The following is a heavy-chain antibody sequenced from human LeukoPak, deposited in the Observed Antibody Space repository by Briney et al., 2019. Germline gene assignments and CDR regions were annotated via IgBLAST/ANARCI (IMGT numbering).Heavy chain of an antibody. CDR3: ARDACGGDCNAYFNY. CDR2: ISSSSSYI. V-gene: IGHV3-21*01. D-gene: IGHD2-21*02. CDR1: GFTFSSYS. Sequence: PGGSLRLSCAASGFTFSSYSMNWVRQAPGKGLEWVSSISSSSSYIYYADSVKGRFTISRDNAKNSLYLQMNSLRAEDTAVYYCARDACGGDCNAYFNYWGQGTLVTVS. J-gene: IGHJ4*02.